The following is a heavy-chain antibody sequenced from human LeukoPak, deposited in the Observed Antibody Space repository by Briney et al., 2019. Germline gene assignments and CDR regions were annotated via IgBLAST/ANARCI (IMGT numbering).Heavy chain of an antibody. V-gene: IGHV1-3*01. CDR1: GYTFTSYD. CDR3: ARDGSFDY. Sequence: ASVTVSCTASGYTFTSYDINWVRQAPGQRLEWMGWINAGNGNTKYSQKFQGRVTITRDTSASTAYMKLSSLRSEDTAVYYCARDGSFDYWGQGTLVTVSS. CDR2: INAGNGNT. J-gene: IGHJ4*02.